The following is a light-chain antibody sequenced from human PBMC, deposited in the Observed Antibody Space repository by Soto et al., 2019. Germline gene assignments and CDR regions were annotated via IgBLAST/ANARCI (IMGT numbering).Light chain of an antibody. Sequence: EIVLTQSPATLSLSPGERATLSCWASQSVGSFLAWYQQKPGQAPRLLIYDASNRATGIPARFSGSGSGTDFTLTISSLEPEDFAVYYCQLRNNWSWTFGQGTKVEI. CDR2: DAS. J-gene: IGKJ1*01. V-gene: IGKV3-11*01. CDR3: QLRNNWSWT. CDR1: QSVGSF.